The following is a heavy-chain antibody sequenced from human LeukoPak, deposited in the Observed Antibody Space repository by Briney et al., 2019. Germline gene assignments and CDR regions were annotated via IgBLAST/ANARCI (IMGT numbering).Heavy chain of an antibody. CDR3: ARSWIAYYYDSSGYYDY. J-gene: IGHJ4*02. D-gene: IGHD3-22*01. Sequence: GGSLRLSCAAPGFTFSSYALHWVRQAPGKGLEYVSAISSNGGSTYYANSVKGRFTISRDNSKNTLYLQMGSLRAEDVAVYYCARSWIAYYYDSSGYYDYWGQGTLVTVSS. V-gene: IGHV3-64*01. CDR2: ISSNGGST. CDR1: GFTFSSYA.